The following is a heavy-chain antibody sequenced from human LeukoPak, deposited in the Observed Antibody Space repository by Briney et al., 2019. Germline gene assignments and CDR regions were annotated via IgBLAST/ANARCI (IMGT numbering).Heavy chain of an antibody. V-gene: IGHV3-7*03. D-gene: IGHD6-19*01. Sequence: GGSLRLSCAASGFTFSSYSMNWVRQAPGKGLEWVANIKQDGSEKYYVDSVKGRFTISRDNAKNSLYLQMNSLRAEDMALYYCAKASSRSFSSGYYGNAFDIWGQGTMVTVSS. J-gene: IGHJ3*02. CDR1: GFTFSSYS. CDR2: IKQDGSEK. CDR3: AKASSRSFSSGYYGNAFDI.